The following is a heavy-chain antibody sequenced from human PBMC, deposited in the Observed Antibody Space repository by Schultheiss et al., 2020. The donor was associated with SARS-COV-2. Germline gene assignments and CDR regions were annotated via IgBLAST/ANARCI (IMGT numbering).Heavy chain of an antibody. CDR3: TRVEQWLVPA. CDR1: GFTFDDYA. CDR2: IKQDGSEK. V-gene: IGHV3-7*01. J-gene: IGHJ5*02. D-gene: IGHD6-19*01. Sequence: GESLKISCAASGFTFDDYAMHWVRQAPGKGLEWVANIKQDGSEKYYVDSVKGRFTISRDNAKNSLYLQMNSLRAEDTAVYYCTRVEQWLVPAWGQGTLVTVSS.